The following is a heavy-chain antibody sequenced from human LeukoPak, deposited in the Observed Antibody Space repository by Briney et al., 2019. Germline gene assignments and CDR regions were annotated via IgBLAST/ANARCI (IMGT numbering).Heavy chain of an antibody. D-gene: IGHD3-16*01. CDR2: IYTSGST. CDR1: GGSLSSGSYY. V-gene: IGHV4-61*02. J-gene: IGHJ4*02. Sequence: PSETLSLTCTVSGGSLSSGSYYWSWIRQPAGKGLEWIGRIYTSGSTNYNPSLKSRVTISVGTSKNQFSLKLSSVTAADTAVYYCARGGGSEIDYWGQGTLVTVSS. CDR3: ARGGGSEIDY.